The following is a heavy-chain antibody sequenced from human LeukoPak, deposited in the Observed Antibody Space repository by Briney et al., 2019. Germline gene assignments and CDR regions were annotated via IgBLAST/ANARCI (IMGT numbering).Heavy chain of an antibody. V-gene: IGHV3-64*01. J-gene: IGHJ6*03. Sequence: GGSLRLSCAASGLTFSSYAMHWVRQAPGKGLEYVSPISSNGGSTYYANSVKGRFTISRDNSKNTLYLQMGSLRAEDMAVYYCAREGWFGGLAGIGYYYYYMDVWGKGTTVTISS. CDR1: GLTFSSYA. CDR3: AREGWFGGLAGIGYYYYYMDV. CDR2: ISSNGGST. D-gene: IGHD3-10*01.